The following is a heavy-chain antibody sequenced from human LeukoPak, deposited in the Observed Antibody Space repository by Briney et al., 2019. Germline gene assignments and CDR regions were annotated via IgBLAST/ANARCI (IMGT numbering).Heavy chain of an antibody. J-gene: IGHJ2*01. D-gene: IGHD5-12*01. CDR2: IYYSGST. V-gene: IGHV4-59*08. CDR3: AGYDSGLWYFAL. Sequence: SETLSLTCTVSGGSISSYYWSWIRQPPGKGLEWIGYIYYSGSTNYNPSLKSRVTISVDTSKNQFSLRLSSVTAADTAVYYCAGYDSGLWYFALWGRGTLVTVSS. CDR1: GGSISSYY.